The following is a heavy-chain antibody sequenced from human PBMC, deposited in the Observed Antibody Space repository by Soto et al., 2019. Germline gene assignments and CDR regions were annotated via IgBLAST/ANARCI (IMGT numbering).Heavy chain of an antibody. J-gene: IGHJ6*02. Sequence: GGSLRLSCAASGFTFSGYAMSWVRQAPGKGLEWVSAISGSGGSTYYADSVKGRFTISRDNSKNTLYLQMNSLRAEDTAVYYCAKGPLMRYYDSSGYQDGYGMDVWGQGTTVTVSS. V-gene: IGHV3-23*01. CDR1: GFTFSGYA. D-gene: IGHD3-22*01. CDR3: AKGPLMRYYDSSGYQDGYGMDV. CDR2: ISGSGGST.